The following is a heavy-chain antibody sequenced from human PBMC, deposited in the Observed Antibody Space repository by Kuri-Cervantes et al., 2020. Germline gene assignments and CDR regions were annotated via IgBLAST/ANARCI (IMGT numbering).Heavy chain of an antibody. CDR3: ARAVTMVQGVPINWFDP. D-gene: IGHD3-10*01. CDR1: GYTFTGYY. Sequence: ASVKVSCKASGYTFTGYYMHWVRQAPGQGLEWMGWINPNSGGTNYAQKFQGWVTMTRDTSISTAYMELRSLRSDDTAVYYCARAVTMVQGVPINWFDPWGQGTLVTVSS. V-gene: IGHV1-2*04. CDR2: INPNSGGT. J-gene: IGHJ5*02.